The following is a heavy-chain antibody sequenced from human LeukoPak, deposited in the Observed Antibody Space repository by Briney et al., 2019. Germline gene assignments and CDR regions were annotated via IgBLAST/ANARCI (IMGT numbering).Heavy chain of an antibody. CDR1: GFPFSDYY. V-gene: IGHV3-11*01. CDR3: ASICSSTSCYYYYGMDV. CDR2: ISSSGSTI. J-gene: IGHJ6*02. D-gene: IGHD2-2*01. Sequence: PGGSLRLSCAASGFPFSDYYMSWIRQAPGKGLEWVSDISSSGSTIYYADSVKGRFTISRDNAKNALYLQTNSLRAEDTAEYYCASICSSTSCYYYYGMDVWGQGTTVTVSS.